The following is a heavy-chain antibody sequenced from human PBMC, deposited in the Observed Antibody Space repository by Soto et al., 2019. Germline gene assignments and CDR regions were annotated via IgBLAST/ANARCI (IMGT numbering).Heavy chain of an antibody. CDR3: ARDHRAGSGSYHYYYYYYGMDV. V-gene: IGHV3-21*01. CDR2: ISSSSSYI. Sequence: EVQLVESGGGLVKPGGSLRLSCAASGFTFSSYSMNWVRQAPGKGLEWVSSISSSSSYIYYADSVKGRFTISRHNAKNSLYLQMNSLRAEDTAVYYCARDHRAGSGSYHYYYYYYGMDVWGQGTTVTVSS. D-gene: IGHD3-10*01. CDR1: GFTFSSYS. J-gene: IGHJ6*02.